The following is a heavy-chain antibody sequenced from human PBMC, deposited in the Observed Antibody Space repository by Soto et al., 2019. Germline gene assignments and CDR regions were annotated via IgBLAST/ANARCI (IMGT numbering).Heavy chain of an antibody. D-gene: IGHD3-22*01. CDR2: INPSGGST. Sequence: ASVKVSCKASGYTLTSYYMHWLRQAPGQGLEWMGIINPSGGSTSYAQKFQGRVTMTRDTSTSTVYMELSSLRSEDTAVYYCARGRDYYDSSGYSDYFDYWGQGTLVTVSS. CDR3: ARGRDYYDSSGYSDYFDY. CDR1: GYTLTSYY. J-gene: IGHJ4*02. V-gene: IGHV1-46*01.